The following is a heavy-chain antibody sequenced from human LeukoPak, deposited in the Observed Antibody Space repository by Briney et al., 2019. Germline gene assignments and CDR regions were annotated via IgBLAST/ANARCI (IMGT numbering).Heavy chain of an antibody. CDR3: ARLFAWWELLDYHRFRPVRRTEVFDY. Sequence: GGSLRLSCAASGFTFSSYSMNWVRQAPGKGLEWVSSISSSSSYIYYADSVKGRFTISRDNAKNSLYLQMNSLTAADTAVYYCARLFAWWELLDYHRFRPVRRTEVFDYWGQGTLVTVSS. V-gene: IGHV3-21*01. CDR1: GFTFSSYS. D-gene: IGHD1-26*01. CDR2: ISSSSSYI. J-gene: IGHJ4*02.